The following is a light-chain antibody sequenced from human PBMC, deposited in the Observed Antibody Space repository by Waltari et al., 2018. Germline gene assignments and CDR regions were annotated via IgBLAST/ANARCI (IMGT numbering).Light chain of an antibody. CDR3: GSYAGGSTYV. CDR1: SSDIGFYNY. CDR2: DVN. Sequence: SALTQPASVSGSPGQSITISCIGTSSDIGFYNYVSWYQRHPGKAPKFIIFDVNERPSGVSDRFSGSKSGNTASLTISGLHSEDEADYFCGSYAGGSTYVFGTETRVTVL. J-gene: IGLJ1*01. V-gene: IGLV2-23*02.